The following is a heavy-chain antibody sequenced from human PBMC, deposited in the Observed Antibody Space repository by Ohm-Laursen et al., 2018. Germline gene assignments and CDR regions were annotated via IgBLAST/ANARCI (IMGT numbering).Heavy chain of an antibody. CDR3: ARVRVSGTRWFDP. V-gene: IGHV4-38-2*01. D-gene: IGHD6-19*01. J-gene: IGHJ5*02. CDR2: IYHSGST. CDR1: GYSISSGYY. Sequence: SETLSLTCAVSGYSISSGYYWGWIRQPPGKGLEWIGTIYHSGSTSYNPSLKSRVTISVDTSKNQFSRKLSSVTAADTAVYYCARVRVSGTRWFDPWGQGTLVTVSS.